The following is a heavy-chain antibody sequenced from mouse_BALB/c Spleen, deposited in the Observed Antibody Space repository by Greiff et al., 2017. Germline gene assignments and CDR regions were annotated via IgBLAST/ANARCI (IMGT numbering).Heavy chain of an antibody. V-gene: IGHV1S81*02. J-gene: IGHJ1*01. CDR1: GYTFTSYY. CDR3: TRWSWANWVWYFDV. Sequence: QVQLQQSGAELVKPGASVKLSCKASGYTFTSYYMYWVKQRPGQGLEWIGEINPSNGGTNFNEKFKSKATLTVDKSSSTAYMQLSSLTSEDSAVYYCTRWSWANWVWYFDVWGAGTTVTVSS. D-gene: IGHD4-1*01. CDR2: INPSNGGT.